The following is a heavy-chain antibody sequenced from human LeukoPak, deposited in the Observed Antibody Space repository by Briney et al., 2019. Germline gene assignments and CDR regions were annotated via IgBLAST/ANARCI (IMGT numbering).Heavy chain of an antibody. D-gene: IGHD1-7*01. Sequence: GGSLRLSCAASGFTVSSYHLTWVRQAPGKGLEWVSVIYSDGRTFYADSVKGRFTISRDDSKNTLYLQMNNLRAEDMAVYYCGRGRPNYDFDYWGQGTLVTVSS. CDR3: GRGRPNYDFDY. CDR1: GFTVSSYH. J-gene: IGHJ4*02. V-gene: IGHV3-53*01. CDR2: IYSDGRT.